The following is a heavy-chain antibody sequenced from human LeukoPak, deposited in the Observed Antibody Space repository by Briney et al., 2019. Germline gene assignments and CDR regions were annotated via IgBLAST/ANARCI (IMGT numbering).Heavy chain of an antibody. CDR1: GFTFSNYW. Sequence: SGGSLRLSCAASGFTFSNYWMSWVHQAPGKGLEWVANIKQDGSEKYYVDSVKGRFTISRDNAKNSLYLQMNSLRAEDTALYYCAREDQPRGTFDYWGQGILVTVSS. V-gene: IGHV3-7*05. D-gene: IGHD2-15*01. CDR3: AREDQPRGTFDY. J-gene: IGHJ4*02. CDR2: IKQDGSEK.